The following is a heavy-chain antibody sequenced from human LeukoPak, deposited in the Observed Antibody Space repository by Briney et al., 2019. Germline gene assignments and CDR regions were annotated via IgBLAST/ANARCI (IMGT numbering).Heavy chain of an antibody. CDR1: GFTFSTYS. CDR3: ARVQYGSGSDY. D-gene: IGHD3-10*01. J-gene: IGHJ4*02. Sequence: PGRSLRLSCAASGFTFSTYSMNWVRQAPGKGLEWVSSISSSSSYIYYADSVKGRFTISRDNAKNSLYLQMNSLRAEDTAVYYCARVQYGSGSDYWGQGTLVTVTS. V-gene: IGHV3-21*01. CDR2: ISSSSSYI.